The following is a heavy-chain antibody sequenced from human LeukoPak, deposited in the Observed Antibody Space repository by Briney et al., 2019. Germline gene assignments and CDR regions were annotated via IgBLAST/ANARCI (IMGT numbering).Heavy chain of an antibody. D-gene: IGHD6-19*01. CDR3: VSSSVAGKTLFDY. V-gene: IGHV3-21*01. Sequence: GGSLRLSCAASGFTFSSYSMNWVRQAPGKGLEWVSSISSSSYIYYADSVKGRFTISRDNAKNSLYLQMNSLRAEDTAVYYCVSSSVAGKTLFDYWGQGTLVTVSS. CDR1: GFTFSSYS. J-gene: IGHJ4*02. CDR2: ISSSSYI.